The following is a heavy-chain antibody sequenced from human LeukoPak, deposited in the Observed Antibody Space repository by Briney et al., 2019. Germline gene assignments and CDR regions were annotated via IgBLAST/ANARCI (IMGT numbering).Heavy chain of an antibody. CDR1: GFXFSSYE. J-gene: IGHJ3*02. Sequence: PGGSLRLSCAASGFXFSSYEMNWVRQAPGKGLEWVSYISSSGSTIYYADSVKGRFTISRDNAKNSLYLEMNSLRAEDTAVYYCARDSIPYNIADAFDIWGQGTMVTVSS. CDR3: ARDSIPYNIADAFDI. V-gene: IGHV3-48*03. D-gene: IGHD5-12*01. CDR2: ISSSGSTI.